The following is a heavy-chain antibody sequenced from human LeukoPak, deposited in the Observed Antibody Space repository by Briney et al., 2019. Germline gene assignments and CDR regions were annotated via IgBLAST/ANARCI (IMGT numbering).Heavy chain of an antibody. CDR3: ARVTDHYYGSEI. V-gene: IGHV3-43*02. J-gene: IGHJ4*02. Sequence: GGSLRLSCVASGFTLDDYALHWVRQAPGKGLEWISLISGDGDSTYYADSVKGRFTISRDNSKNSLYLQMSSLRAEDTAVYYCARVTDHYYGSEIWGQGTLVTVSS. CDR1: GFTLDDYA. D-gene: IGHD3-10*01. CDR2: ISGDGDST.